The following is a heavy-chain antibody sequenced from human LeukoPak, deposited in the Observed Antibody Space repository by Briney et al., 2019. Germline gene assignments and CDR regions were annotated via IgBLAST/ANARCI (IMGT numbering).Heavy chain of an antibody. CDR2: IRQDGNEK. Sequence: GGSLRLSCAVSGFTFSTYWMSWVRQAPGKGLEWVANIRQDGNEKYYVDSVKGRFTIARDNAKNSLYLQMNSLRAEDTAVYYCARDAGVVGASSFDYWGQGTLVTVSS. CDR1: GFTFSTYW. D-gene: IGHD1-26*01. J-gene: IGHJ4*02. V-gene: IGHV3-7*01. CDR3: ARDAGVVGASSFDY.